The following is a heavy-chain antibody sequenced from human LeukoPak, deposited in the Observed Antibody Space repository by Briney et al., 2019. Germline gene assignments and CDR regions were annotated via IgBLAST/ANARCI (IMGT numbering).Heavy chain of an antibody. D-gene: IGHD6-19*01. J-gene: IGHJ4*02. Sequence: GASVKVSCKASGYTFTSYGISWLRQAPGQGLEWMGWISAYNGNTNYAQKLQGRVTMTTDTSTSTAYMELRSRRSDDTAVYYCARDPLGAVAGNWDYWGQGTLVTVSS. CDR2: ISAYNGNT. V-gene: IGHV1-18*01. CDR3: ARDPLGAVAGNWDY. CDR1: GYTFTSYG.